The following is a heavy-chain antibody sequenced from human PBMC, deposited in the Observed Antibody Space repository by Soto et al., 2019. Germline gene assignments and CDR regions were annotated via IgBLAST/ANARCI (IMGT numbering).Heavy chain of an antibody. J-gene: IGHJ6*02. V-gene: IGHV4-39*01. CDR3: ARLILDAGYYYYYGMDV. Sequence: SETLSLTCTVSGGSISSSSYYWGWIRQPPGKGLEWIGSIYYSGSTYYNPSLKSRVTISVDTSKNQFSLKLSSVTAADTAVYYCARLILDAGYYYYYGMDVWGQGTTVTVSS. CDR1: GGSISSSSYY. CDR2: IYYSGST. D-gene: IGHD1-1*01.